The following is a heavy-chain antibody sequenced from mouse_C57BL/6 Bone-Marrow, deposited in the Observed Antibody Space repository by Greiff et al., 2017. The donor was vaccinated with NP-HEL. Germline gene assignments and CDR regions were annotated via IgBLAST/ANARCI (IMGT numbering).Heavy chain of an antibody. V-gene: IGHV1-55*01. CDR1: GSTFTSYW. CDR2: IYPGSGST. D-gene: IGHD3-3*01. CDR3: ATGDEDD. Sequence: QVQLQQPGAELVKPGASVTMSCKASGSTFTSYWITWVKQRPGQGLGWIGDIYPGSGSTNYNEKFQSKATLTVDTSSSTAYMQLSSLTSEDSAVYYCATGDEDDWGQGTTLTVAS. J-gene: IGHJ2*01.